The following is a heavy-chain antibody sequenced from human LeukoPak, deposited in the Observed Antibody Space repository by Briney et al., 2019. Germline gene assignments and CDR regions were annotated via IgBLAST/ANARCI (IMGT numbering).Heavy chain of an antibody. D-gene: IGHD3-10*01. J-gene: IGHJ4*02. CDR2: IYSGGST. Sequence: PGGSLRLSCAASGFTVSSNYMSWVRQAPGKGLEWVSVIYSGGSTYYADSVKGRFTISRDNSKNTLYLQMNSLRAEDTAVYYCARAVMVRGPYFDYWGQGTLVTVSS. CDR3: ARAVMVRGPYFDY. CDR1: GFTVSSNY. V-gene: IGHV3-53*01.